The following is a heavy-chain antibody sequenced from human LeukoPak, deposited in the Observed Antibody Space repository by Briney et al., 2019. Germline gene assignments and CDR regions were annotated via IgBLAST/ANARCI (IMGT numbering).Heavy chain of an antibody. D-gene: IGHD4-17*01. V-gene: IGHV4-39*07. CDR1: GGSISSSSYY. Sequence: SETLSLTCTVSGGSISSSSYYWGWIRQPPGKGLEWIGSIYYSGSTYYNPSLKSRVTISVDTSKNQFSLKLSSVTAADTAVYYCAGYGDYEFDYWGQGTLVTVSS. CDR2: IYYSGST. CDR3: AGYGDYEFDY. J-gene: IGHJ4*02.